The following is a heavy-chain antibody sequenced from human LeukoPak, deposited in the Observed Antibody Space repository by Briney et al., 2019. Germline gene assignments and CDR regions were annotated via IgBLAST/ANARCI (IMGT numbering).Heavy chain of an antibody. D-gene: IGHD3-22*01. CDR2: IYTSGRT. CDR1: GGSISSGSYY. CDR3: GRSRKGYYDCNCYEEAFDI. Sequence: SETLSLTCTVSGGSISSGSYYWSWIRQPAGKGLVWIGRIYTSGRTNYNPSLKRRVTISVDTSKTQFFLKLSSVTAANTAYYYCGRSRKGYYDCNCYEEAFDIWGQGKMVTVSS. J-gene: IGHJ3*02. V-gene: IGHV4-61*02.